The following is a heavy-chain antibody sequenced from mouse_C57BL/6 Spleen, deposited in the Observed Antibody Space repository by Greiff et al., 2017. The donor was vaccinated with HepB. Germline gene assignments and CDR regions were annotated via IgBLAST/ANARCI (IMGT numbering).Heavy chain of an antibody. J-gene: IGHJ2*01. CDR1: GFNIKNTY. Sequence: VQLQQSVAELVRPGASVKLSCTASGFNIKNTYMHWVKQRPEQGLEWIGRIDPANGNTKYAPKFQGKATITANTSSNTAYLQLSSLTSEDTAIYYCARWIITTVVSYYFDYWGQGTTLTVSS. D-gene: IGHD1-1*01. V-gene: IGHV14-3*01. CDR2: IDPANGNT. CDR3: ARWIITTVVSYYFDY.